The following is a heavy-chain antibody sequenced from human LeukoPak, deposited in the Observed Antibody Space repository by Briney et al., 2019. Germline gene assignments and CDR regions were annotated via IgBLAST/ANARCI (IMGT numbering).Heavy chain of an antibody. CDR2: ISGSGGST. V-gene: IGHV3-23*01. J-gene: IGHJ4*02. D-gene: IGHD3-10*01. Sequence: GGSLRLSCAASGFTFSSYAMSWVRQAPGKGLEWVSAISGSGGSTYYADSVKGRFTISRDNSKNTLYLQMNSLRAEDTAVYYCAKVQYYYGSGSFQPFDYWGQGTLVTVSS. CDR1: GFTFSSYA. CDR3: AKVQYYYGSGSFQPFDY.